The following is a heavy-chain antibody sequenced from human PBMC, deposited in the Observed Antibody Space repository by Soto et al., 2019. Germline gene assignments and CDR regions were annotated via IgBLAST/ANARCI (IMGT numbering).Heavy chain of an antibody. J-gene: IGHJ4*02. CDR1: GFTFSSYE. Sequence: PGGSLRLSCAASGFTFSSYEMNWVRQAPGKGLEWVSYISSSGSTIYYADSVKGRFTISRDNAKNSLYLQMNSLRAEDTAVYYCASEGHCSGGSCYLFDYWGQGTLVTVSS. CDR3: ASEGHCSGGSCYLFDY. D-gene: IGHD2-15*01. V-gene: IGHV3-48*03. CDR2: ISSSGSTI.